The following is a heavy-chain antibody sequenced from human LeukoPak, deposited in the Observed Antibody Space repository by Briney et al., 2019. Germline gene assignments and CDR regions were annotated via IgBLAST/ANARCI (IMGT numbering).Heavy chain of an antibody. CDR1: GFTLSIYW. CDR2: IKQDGSDK. CDR3: AVPIEQWLVQPPDY. J-gene: IGHJ4*02. D-gene: IGHD6-19*01. V-gene: IGHV3-7*01. Sequence: GGSLRLSCAASGFTLSIYWMSWVRQAPGKGLEWVASIKQDGSDKYYVDSVKGRFTISGDNAKNSLYLQMNSLRAEDTAVYYCAVPIEQWLVQPPDYRGQGTLVTVSS.